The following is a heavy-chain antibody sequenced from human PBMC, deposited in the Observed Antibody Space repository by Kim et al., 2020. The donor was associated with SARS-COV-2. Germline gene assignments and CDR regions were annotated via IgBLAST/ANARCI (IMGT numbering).Heavy chain of an antibody. V-gene: IGHV3-30-3*01. CDR1: GFTFSSCA. CDR2: ISYDGSNK. CDR3: ARDPGSRLRGLTYSYYGMDF. Sequence: GGSLRLSCAASGFTFSSCAIHWVRQAPGKGLEWVAVISYDGSNKNYADSVKGPFTISRDNSKNTLYLQMNSLRAEETALYYCARDPGSRLRGLTYSYYGMDFWGQGTTGTVSS. J-gene: IGHJ6*02. D-gene: IGHD3-10*01.